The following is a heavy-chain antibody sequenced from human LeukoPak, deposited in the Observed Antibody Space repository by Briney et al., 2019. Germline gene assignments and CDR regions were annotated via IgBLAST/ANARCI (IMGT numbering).Heavy chain of an antibody. Sequence: PSQTLSLTCTVSGGSISSGGYYWSWIRQHPGKGLEWIGYIYYSGSTYYNSSLKSRVTISVDTSKNQFSLKLSSVTAADTAVYYCARDSPVDAFDIWGQGTTVTVSS. V-gene: IGHV4-31*03. CDR3: ARDSPVDAFDI. CDR1: GGSISSGGYY. CDR2: IYYSGST. J-gene: IGHJ3*02.